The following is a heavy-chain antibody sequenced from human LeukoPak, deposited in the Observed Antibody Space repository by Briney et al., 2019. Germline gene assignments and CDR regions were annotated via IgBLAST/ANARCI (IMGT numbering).Heavy chain of an antibody. CDR1: GYTFTGYY. J-gene: IGHJ3*02. CDR3: ARERMGYCSSTSCFDAFDI. D-gene: IGHD2-2*01. Sequence: ASVKVSCKASGYTFTGYYMHWVRQAPGQGLEWMGWINPNSGGTNYAQKFQGRVTMTRDTSISTAYMELSRLRSDDTAAYYCARERMGYCSSTSCFDAFDIWGQGTMVTVSS. V-gene: IGHV1-2*02. CDR2: INPNSGGT.